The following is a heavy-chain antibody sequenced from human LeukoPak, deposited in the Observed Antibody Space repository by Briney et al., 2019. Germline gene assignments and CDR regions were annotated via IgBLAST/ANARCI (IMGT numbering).Heavy chain of an antibody. Sequence: SETLSLTCTVSSGSISRYYCSWIRQPPGKGLEWIGYIYYSGSTNYNPSLKSRVTISVDTSKNQFSLKLSSVTAADTAVYYCARSRGMGFDYWGQGTLVAVSS. D-gene: IGHD3-10*01. CDR1: SGSISRYY. J-gene: IGHJ4*02. V-gene: IGHV4-59*01. CDR2: IYYSGST. CDR3: ARSRGMGFDY.